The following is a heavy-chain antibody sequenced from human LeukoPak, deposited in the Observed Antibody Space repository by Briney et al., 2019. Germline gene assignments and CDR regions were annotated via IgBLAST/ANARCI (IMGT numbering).Heavy chain of an antibody. D-gene: IGHD3-3*01. J-gene: IGHJ3*02. V-gene: IGHV3-30*04. CDR1: GFTFSSYA. CDR3: ARGAIFGVVITRSAFDI. CDR2: ISYDGSNK. Sequence: GGSLRLSCAASGFTFSSYAMHWVRQAPGKGLEWVAVISYDGSNKYYADSVRGRFTISRDNSKNTLCLQMNSLRAEDTAVYYCARGAIFGVVITRSAFDIWGQGTMVTVSS.